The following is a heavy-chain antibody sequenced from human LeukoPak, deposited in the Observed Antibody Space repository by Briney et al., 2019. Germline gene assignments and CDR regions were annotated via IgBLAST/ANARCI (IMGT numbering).Heavy chain of an antibody. Sequence: APVKVSCKASGYTFTSYGISWVRQAPGQGLEWMGWISAYNGNTNYAQKLQGRVTMTTDTSTSTAYMELRSLRSDDTAVYYCARGTYYDFWSGYYRDNWFDPWGQGTLVTVSS. D-gene: IGHD3-3*01. V-gene: IGHV1-18*01. CDR2: ISAYNGNT. J-gene: IGHJ5*02. CDR3: ARGTYYDFWSGYYRDNWFDP. CDR1: GYTFTSYG.